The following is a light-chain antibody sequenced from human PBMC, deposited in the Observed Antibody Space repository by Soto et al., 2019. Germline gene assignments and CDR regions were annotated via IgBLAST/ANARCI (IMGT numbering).Light chain of an antibody. J-gene: IGKJ5*01. CDR2: GIS. CDR3: QQYSKWPIT. V-gene: IGKV3-15*01. CDR1: QSVSSN. Sequence: EIVMTQSPGTLSLSPGETATLSCRASQSVSSNYLAWYQQKPGQAPRLLVYGISTRATDIPARLSGSGSWTEFTLTISSLQSEDFAVYYCQQYSKWPITFGQGTRLEIK.